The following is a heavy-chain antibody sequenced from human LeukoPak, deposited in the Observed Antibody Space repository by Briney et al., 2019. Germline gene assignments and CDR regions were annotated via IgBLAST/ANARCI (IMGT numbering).Heavy chain of an antibody. CDR1: GFTFSSYG. Sequence: GRSLRLSCAASGFTFSSYGMHWVRQAPGKGLEWVAVIWYDGSNKYYADSVKGRFTISRDNSKNTLYLQMNSLRAEDTAVYYCARHDYYDFWSGYYTGINYFDYWGQGTLVTVSS. D-gene: IGHD3-3*01. CDR3: ARHDYYDFWSGYYTGINYFDY. CDR2: IWYDGSNK. J-gene: IGHJ4*02. V-gene: IGHV3-33*01.